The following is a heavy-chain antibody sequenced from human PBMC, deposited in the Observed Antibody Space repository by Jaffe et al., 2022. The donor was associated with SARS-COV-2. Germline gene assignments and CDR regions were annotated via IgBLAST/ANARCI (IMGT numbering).Heavy chain of an antibody. D-gene: IGHD4-17*01. Sequence: QVQLVESGGGVVQPGKSLRLSCAASGFAFSSYGMHWVRQAPGKGLEWVSLIWYDGSKELYADSVKGRFTISRDNSKNTLYLQMNSLRAEDTAVYYCARDFRGLGDYAGLGSWGQGILVTVSS. J-gene: IGHJ5*02. CDR1: GFAFSSYG. CDR2: IWYDGSKE. V-gene: IGHV3-33*01. CDR3: ARDFRGLGDYAGLGS.